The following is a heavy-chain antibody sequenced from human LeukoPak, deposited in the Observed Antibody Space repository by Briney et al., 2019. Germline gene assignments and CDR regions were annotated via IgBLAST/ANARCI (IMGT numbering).Heavy chain of an antibody. Sequence: GESLKISCEASGYTFTNYWIGWVRQMPGKGLEWMGIIYPGDSETRYSPSFQGQVTISADKSITTAYLQWSRLKASDTAMYYCARLGGGWNYHHHLDGWAKGTTVTISS. CDR1: GYTFTNYW. D-gene: IGHD4-23*01. CDR2: IYPGDSET. J-gene: IGHJ6*03. V-gene: IGHV5-51*01. CDR3: ARLGGGWNYHHHLDG.